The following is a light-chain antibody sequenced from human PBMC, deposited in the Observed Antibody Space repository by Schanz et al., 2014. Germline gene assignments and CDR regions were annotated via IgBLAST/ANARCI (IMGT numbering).Light chain of an antibody. CDR1: SSDVGSYNR. J-gene: IGLJ3*02. CDR2: EVS. V-gene: IGLV2-8*01. Sequence: QSALTQPPSVSGSPGQSVTISCTGTSSDVGSYNRVSWYQQPPGTAPKLMIYEVSKRPSGVPDRFSGSKSGNTASLTVSGLQAEDEADYYCSSYAGSNKEVFGGGTKLTVL. CDR3: SSYAGSNKEV.